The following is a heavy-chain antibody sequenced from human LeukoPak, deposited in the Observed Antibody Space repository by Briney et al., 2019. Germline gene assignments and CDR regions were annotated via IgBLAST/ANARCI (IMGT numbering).Heavy chain of an antibody. D-gene: IGHD3-10*01. V-gene: IGHV3-21*01. CDR1: GFTFDDYA. J-gene: IGHJ4*02. CDR2: ISSSSSYI. Sequence: GGSLRLSCAASGFTFDDYAMHWVRQAPGKGLEWVSSISSSSSYIYYADSVKGRFTISRDNAKNSLYLQMNSLRAEDTAVYYCARSDNYGSGSYFGYWGQGTLVTVSS. CDR3: ARSDNYGSGSYFGY.